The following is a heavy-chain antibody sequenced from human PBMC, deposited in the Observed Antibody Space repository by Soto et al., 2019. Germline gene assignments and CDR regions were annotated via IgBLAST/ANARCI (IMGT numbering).Heavy chain of an antibody. V-gene: IGHV1-24*01. D-gene: IGHD6-19*01. J-gene: IGHJ4*02. CDR3: ATDSSGWGYFDY. Sequence: QVQLVQSGAEVKKPGASGKFSCRVPGYTLTELSMHWVRRAPGKGLEWMGGLDPEDGETIYAQKFQGRVTMTEDTSTDTAYMELSSLRSEDTAVYYCATDSSGWGYFDYWGQGTLVTVSS. CDR2: LDPEDGET. CDR1: GYTLTELS.